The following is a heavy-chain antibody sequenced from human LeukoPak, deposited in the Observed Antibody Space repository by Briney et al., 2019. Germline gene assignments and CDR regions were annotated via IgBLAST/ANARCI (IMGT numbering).Heavy chain of an antibody. D-gene: IGHD6-19*01. J-gene: IGHJ3*02. CDR1: GGSISSSSYY. CDR3: ARPRQWLVAFDI. Sequence: PSETLSLTCTVSGGSISSSSYYWGWIRQPPGKWLEWIGSIYYSGSTYYNPSLKSRVTISVDTSKNQFSLKLSSVTAADTAVYYCARPRQWLVAFDIWGQGTMVTVSS. CDR2: IYYSGST. V-gene: IGHV4-39*01.